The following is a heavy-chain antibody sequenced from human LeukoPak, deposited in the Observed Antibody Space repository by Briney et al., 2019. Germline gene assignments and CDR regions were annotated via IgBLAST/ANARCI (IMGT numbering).Heavy chain of an antibody. J-gene: IGHJ6*02. D-gene: IGHD6-19*01. CDR3: AKDLGPYSSVWFGGDNYYYYGMDV. CDR1: GFTFGSYG. Sequence: GGSLRLSCAASGFTFGSYGMHWVRQAPGKGLEWVAVISYDGSNKYYADSVKGRFTISRDNSRNTLYVQMNSLRAEDTAVYYCAKDLGPYSSVWFGGDNYYYYGMDVWGQGTTVTVSS. CDR2: ISYDGSNK. V-gene: IGHV3-30*18.